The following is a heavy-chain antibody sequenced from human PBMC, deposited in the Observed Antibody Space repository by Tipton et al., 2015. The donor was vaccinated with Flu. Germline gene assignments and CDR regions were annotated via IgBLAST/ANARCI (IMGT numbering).Heavy chain of an antibody. J-gene: IGHJ4*02. CDR3: ARGGARRARIQLWLPTFFDY. CDR1: GGSFSGSS. D-gene: IGHD5-18*01. V-gene: IGHV4-34*01. Sequence: TLSLTCAVYGGSFSGSSWTWIRQPPGKGLQWIGEINHSGRTNYNPSLKSRVTMSVDTSKNQFSLKVTSVTAADTAVYYCARGGARRARIQLWLPTFFDYWGQGALVTVSS. CDR2: INHSGRT.